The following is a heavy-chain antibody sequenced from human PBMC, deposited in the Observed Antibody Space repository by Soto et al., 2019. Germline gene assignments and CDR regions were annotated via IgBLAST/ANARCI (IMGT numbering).Heavy chain of an antibody. D-gene: IGHD6-6*01. CDR3: AREYSSSYDWFDP. CDR1: GGSISSGGYY. J-gene: IGHJ5*02. V-gene: IGHV4-31*03. Sequence: SETLSLTCTVSGGSISSGGYYWSWIRQHPGKGLEWIGYIYYSGSTYYNPSLKSRVTISVDTSKNQFSLKLSSVTAADTAVYYCAREYSSSYDWFDPWGQGTLVTVSS. CDR2: IYYSGST.